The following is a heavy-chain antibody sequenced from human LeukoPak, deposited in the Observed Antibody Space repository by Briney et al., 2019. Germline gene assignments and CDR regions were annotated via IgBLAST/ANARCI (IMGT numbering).Heavy chain of an antibody. J-gene: IGHJ4*02. Sequence: GASVKVSCXASGYTFTSYDINWVRRATGQGLEWMGWMNPNSGNTGYAQKFQGRVTMTRNTSISTAYMELSSLRSEDTAVYYCASGSRYGSGSYCGYWGQGTLVTVSS. CDR1: GYTFTSYD. V-gene: IGHV1-8*01. D-gene: IGHD3-10*01. CDR3: ASGSRYGSGSYCGY. CDR2: MNPNSGNT.